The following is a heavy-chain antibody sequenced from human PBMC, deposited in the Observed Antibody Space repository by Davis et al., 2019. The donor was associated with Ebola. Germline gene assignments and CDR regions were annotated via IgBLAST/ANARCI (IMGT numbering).Heavy chain of an antibody. CDR2: VYYSGST. V-gene: IGHV4-61*01. D-gene: IGHD6-13*01. J-gene: IGHJ4*02. CDR3: ARGGVSSSSPFDY. CDR1: GGSVSSGSYY. Sequence: PGGSLRLSCTVSGGSVSSGSYYWSWIRQPPGKGLEWVGFVYYSGSTKYNPSLKSRVTISLDTSKNQFTLKLSSVTAADTAVYYCARGGVSSSSPFDYWGQGTLATVSS.